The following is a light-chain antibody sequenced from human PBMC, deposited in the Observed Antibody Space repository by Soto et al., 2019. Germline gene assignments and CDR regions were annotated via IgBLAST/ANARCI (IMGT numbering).Light chain of an antibody. J-gene: IGKJ1*01. Sequence: DMQMTQSPSTLSASVGDRVTITCRASQTISTWLAWYQQKPGRAPKLLIYKASSLESGVPSRFSGSGYGTEFTLTISSLQPDDFATYYCQQYNSYWTFGQGTKVDSK. CDR1: QTISTW. V-gene: IGKV1-5*03. CDR3: QQYNSYWT. CDR2: KAS.